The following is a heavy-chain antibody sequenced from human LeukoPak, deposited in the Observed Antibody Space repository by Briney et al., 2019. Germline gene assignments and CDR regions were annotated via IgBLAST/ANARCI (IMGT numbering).Heavy chain of an antibody. Sequence: PGGSLRLSCAASGFTFSSYSMNWVRQAPGKGLEWVSSISSSSSYIYYADSVKGRFTISRDNAKNSLYLQMNSLRAEDTAVYYCARGHVTVFGQDDAFDIWGQGTMVTVSS. CDR3: ARGHVTVFGQDDAFDI. CDR1: GFTFSSYS. D-gene: IGHD2/OR15-2a*01. J-gene: IGHJ3*02. CDR2: ISSSSSYI. V-gene: IGHV3-21*01.